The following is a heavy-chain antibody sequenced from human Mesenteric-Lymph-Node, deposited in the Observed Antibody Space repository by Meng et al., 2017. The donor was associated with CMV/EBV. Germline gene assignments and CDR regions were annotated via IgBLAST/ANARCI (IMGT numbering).Heavy chain of an antibody. CDR2: IYHSGST. CDR1: GGSIISNYQ. Sequence: SETLSLTCAVSGGSIISNYQWGWIRQPPGKGLEWIGSIYHSGSTYYNPSLKSRVTISVDTSKNQFSLKLSSVTAADTAVYYCASPGGFIAAAGERRSNYYGMDVWGQGTTVSVSS. V-gene: IGHV4-38-2*01. J-gene: IGHJ6*02. CDR3: ASPGGFIAAAGERRSNYYGMDV. D-gene: IGHD6-13*01.